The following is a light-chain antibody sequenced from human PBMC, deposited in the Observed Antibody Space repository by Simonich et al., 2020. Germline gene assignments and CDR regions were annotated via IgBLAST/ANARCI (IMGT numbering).Light chain of an antibody. V-gene: IGKV4-1*01. Sequence: DIVMTQSPDSLAVSLGERATINCKSSQSVLYSSHNKNYLAWYQQKPGQTPKLLIYWASTRESGVPDRFSGSGSVTDFTLTISSLQAEDVAVYYCQQYYSTPPTFGQGTKVEIK. CDR1: QSVLYSSHNKNY. CDR3: QQYYSTPPT. CDR2: WAS. J-gene: IGKJ1*01.